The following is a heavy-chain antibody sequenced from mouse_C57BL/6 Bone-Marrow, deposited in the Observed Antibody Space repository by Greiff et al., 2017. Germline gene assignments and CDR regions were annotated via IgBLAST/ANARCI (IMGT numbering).Heavy chain of an antibody. Sequence: EVKLVESVAELVRPGASVKLSCTASGFNIKNTYMHWVKQRPEQGLEWIGRIDPANGNTKYAPKFQGKATITADTSSNTAYLQLSSLTSEDTAIYYCATHYYGSSPDYFDVWGTGTTVTVSS. CDR3: ATHYYGSSPDYFDV. CDR2: IDPANGNT. D-gene: IGHD1-1*01. J-gene: IGHJ1*03. V-gene: IGHV14-3*01. CDR1: GFNIKNTY.